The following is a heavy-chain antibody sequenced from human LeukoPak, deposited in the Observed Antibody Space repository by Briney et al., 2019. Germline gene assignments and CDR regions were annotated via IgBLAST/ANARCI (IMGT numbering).Heavy chain of an antibody. J-gene: IGHJ4*02. D-gene: IGHD3-22*01. V-gene: IGHV3-11*01. Sequence: GGSLRLSCAPSGFTLSVYYMSCIRQAPGKGLEWVSYISSSGSTIDYADSVKGRFTISRDNAKNSLYLQMNSRRAEDTAVYYCASWYYYDSSGLRGGQGTLVTVSS. CDR2: ISSSGSTI. CDR3: ASWYYYDSSGLR. CDR1: GFTLSVYY.